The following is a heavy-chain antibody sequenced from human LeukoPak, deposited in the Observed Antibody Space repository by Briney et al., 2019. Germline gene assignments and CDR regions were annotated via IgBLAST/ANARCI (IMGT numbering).Heavy chain of an antibody. J-gene: IGHJ6*02. D-gene: IGHD2-2*02. CDR1: GYTFTSYY. CDR2: INPSGGST. V-gene: IGHV1-46*01. Sequence: GSVKVSCKASGYTFTSYYMHWVRQAPGQGLEWMGIINPSGGSTSYAQKFQGRVTMTRDTSTSTVYMELSSLRSEDTAVYYCARGGIVVVPAAIQAYYYYGMDVWGQGTTVTVSS. CDR3: ARGGIVVVPAAIQAYYYYGMDV.